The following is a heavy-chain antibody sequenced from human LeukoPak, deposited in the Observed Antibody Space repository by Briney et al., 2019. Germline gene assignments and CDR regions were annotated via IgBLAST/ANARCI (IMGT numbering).Heavy chain of an antibody. D-gene: IGHD6-13*01. Sequence: PGGSLRLSCAASGFTFSSYSMNWVRQAPGKGLEWVSSISSSSSYIYYANSVKGRFTISRDNAKNSLYLLMNSLRAEDTAVYYCATGGKNIAAAGTGYWGQGTLVTVSS. CDR2: ISSSSSYI. J-gene: IGHJ4*02. CDR1: GFTFSSYS. CDR3: ATGGKNIAAAGTGY. V-gene: IGHV3-21*01.